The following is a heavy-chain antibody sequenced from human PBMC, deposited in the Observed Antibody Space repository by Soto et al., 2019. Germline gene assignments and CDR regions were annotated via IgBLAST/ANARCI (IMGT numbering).Heavy chain of an antibody. J-gene: IGHJ4*02. CDR2: ISPSSSFL. V-gene: IGHV3-21*06. Sequence: GGSLRLSCAASGFTFSRYSMNWVRQAPGRGLEWVSSISPSSSFLNYADSVKGRFTISRDNAKSSVNLQMNSLRGEDTAVYYCARVGTDYGSGSPYYSDYWGQGTLVTVSS. CDR1: GFTFSRYS. D-gene: IGHD3-10*01. CDR3: ARVGTDYGSGSPYYSDY.